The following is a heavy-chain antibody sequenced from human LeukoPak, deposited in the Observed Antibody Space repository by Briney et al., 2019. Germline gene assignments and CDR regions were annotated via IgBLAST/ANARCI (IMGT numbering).Heavy chain of an antibody. CDR3: AKCRSGGSCYNFDY. V-gene: IGHV3-23*01. CDR2: TSGSGGST. D-gene: IGHD2-15*01. Sequence: PGGSLRLSCAASGFTFSSYAMGWVRQAPGKGLEWVSGTSGSGGSTYYADSVKGRFTISRDNSKNTLFLQMNSLRAEDTAVYYCAKCRSGGSCYNFDYWGQGTLVTVSS. CDR1: GFTFSSYA. J-gene: IGHJ4*02.